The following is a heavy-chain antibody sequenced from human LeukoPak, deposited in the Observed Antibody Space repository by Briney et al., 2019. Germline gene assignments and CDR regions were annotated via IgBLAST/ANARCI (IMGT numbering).Heavy chain of an antibody. CDR3: ARDNTRMATISMVGMDV. V-gene: IGHV1-18*01. D-gene: IGHD5-24*01. J-gene: IGHJ6*02. CDR2: ISAYNGNT. CDR1: GYTFTSYG. Sequence: ASVKVSCKASGYTFTSYGISWVRQAPGQGLEWMGWISAYNGNTNYAQKLQGRVTMTTDTSTSTAYMELRSLRSDDTAVYYCARDNTRMATISMVGMDVWGQGTTVTVSS.